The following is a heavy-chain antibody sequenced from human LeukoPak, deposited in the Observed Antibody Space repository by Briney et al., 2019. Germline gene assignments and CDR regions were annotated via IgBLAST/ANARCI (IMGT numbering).Heavy chain of an antibody. CDR1: GGSISSGGYY. V-gene: IGHV4-30-4*08. Sequence: PSQTLSLTCTVSGGSISSGGYYWSWIRQHPGKGLEWIGYTYYSGSTYYNPSLKRRVIISVDTSKNQFSLKLNSMTAADTALYYCARAGGSGSLYIFNYWGQGTLVTVSS. CDR3: ARAGGSGSLYIFNY. J-gene: IGHJ4*02. D-gene: IGHD3-10*01. CDR2: TYYSGST.